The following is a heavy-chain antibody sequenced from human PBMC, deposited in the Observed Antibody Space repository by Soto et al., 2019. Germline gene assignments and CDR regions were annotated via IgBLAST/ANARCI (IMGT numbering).Heavy chain of an antibody. D-gene: IGHD3-10*01. CDR2: ISYDGSNK. V-gene: IGHV3-30-3*01. Sequence: PGGSLRLSXAASGFTFSSYAMHWVRQAPGKGLEWVAVISYDGSNKYYADSVKGRFTISRDNSKNTLYLQMNSLRAEDTAVYYCARGAYYYGSGSYAFDIWGQGTMVTVSS. J-gene: IGHJ3*02. CDR3: ARGAYYYGSGSYAFDI. CDR1: GFTFSSYA.